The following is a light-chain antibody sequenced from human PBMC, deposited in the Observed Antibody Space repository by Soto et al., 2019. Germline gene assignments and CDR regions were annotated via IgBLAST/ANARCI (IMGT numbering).Light chain of an antibody. CDR2: DAS. CDR3: QQYNSYPCT. V-gene: IGKV1-5*01. Sequence: DIQMTQSPSTLSASVGDRVTITCRASQSICSWLAWYQQKPGKAPKLLIYDASSLESGVPSRFSGSGSGTEFTLTISSLQPDDFATYYCQQYNSYPCTFGQGTKVEIK. J-gene: IGKJ1*01. CDR1: QSICSW.